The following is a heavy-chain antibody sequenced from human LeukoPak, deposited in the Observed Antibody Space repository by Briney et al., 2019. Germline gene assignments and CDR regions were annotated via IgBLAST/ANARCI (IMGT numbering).Heavy chain of an antibody. J-gene: IGHJ5*02. CDR1: GGTFSSYA. CDR3: ARSATYYYDSSGYYRRWFDP. D-gene: IGHD3-22*01. Sequence: SVKVSCKASGGTFSSYAISWVRQAPGQGLEWMGGIIPIFGTANYAQKFQGRVTITADESTSTAYMELSSLRSEDTAVYYCARSATYYYDSSGYYRRWFDPWGQGTLVTVSS. V-gene: IGHV1-69*01. CDR2: IIPIFGTA.